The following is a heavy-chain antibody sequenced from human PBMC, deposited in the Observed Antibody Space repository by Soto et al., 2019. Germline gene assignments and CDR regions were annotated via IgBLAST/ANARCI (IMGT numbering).Heavy chain of an antibody. Sequence: GGSLRLSCAASGFTFSSYAMSWVRQAPGMGLEWVSAISGSGGSTYYADSVKGRFTISRDNSKNTLYLQMNSLRAEDTAVYYCAKVPPGYGDYEHFQHWGQGTLVTVSS. CDR2: ISGSGGST. J-gene: IGHJ1*01. V-gene: IGHV3-23*01. D-gene: IGHD4-17*01. CDR1: GFTFSSYA. CDR3: AKVPPGYGDYEHFQH.